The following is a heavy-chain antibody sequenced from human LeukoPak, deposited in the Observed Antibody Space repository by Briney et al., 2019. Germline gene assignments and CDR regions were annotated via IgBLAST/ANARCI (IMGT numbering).Heavy chain of an antibody. J-gene: IGHJ4*02. CDR2: IQSKTDGGTT. D-gene: IGHD6-6*01. V-gene: IGHV3-15*05. CDR3: TTWSSQFDY. Sequence: GGSLRLSCAAPGFTFSDAWMTWVRQAPGKGLECVGFIQSKTDGGTTDSAAPVKGRFTVSRDDSKNTLYLQMNSLNSEDTAVYYCTTWSSQFDYWGQGTLVTVSS. CDR1: GFTFSDAW.